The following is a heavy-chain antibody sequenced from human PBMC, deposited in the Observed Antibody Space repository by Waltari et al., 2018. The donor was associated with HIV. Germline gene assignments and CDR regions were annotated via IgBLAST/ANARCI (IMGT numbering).Heavy chain of an antibody. CDR2: IYYSGST. Sequence: QLQLQESGPGLVKPSETLSLTCTVSGGSISSSSYYWGWIRQPPGKGLEWIGSIYYSGSTYYNPSLKSRVTISVDTSKNQFSLKLSSVTAADTAVYYCASIGRHLYYFDYWGQGTLVTVSS. J-gene: IGHJ4*02. CDR3: ASIGRHLYYFDY. D-gene: IGHD1-26*01. V-gene: IGHV4-39*07. CDR1: GGSISSSSYY.